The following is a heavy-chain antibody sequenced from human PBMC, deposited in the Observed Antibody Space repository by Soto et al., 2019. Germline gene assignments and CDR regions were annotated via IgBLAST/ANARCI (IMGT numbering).Heavy chain of an antibody. V-gene: IGHV3-15*01. CDR3: ARDPITMVRGVNWFDP. Sequence: EVQLVESGGGLVKPGGSLRLSCAASGFTFSNAWMSWVRQAPGKGLEWVGRIKSKTDGGTTDYAAPVKGRFTISRDDSKNTLYLQMNSLRAEDTAVYYCARDPITMVRGVNWFDPWGQGTLVTVSS. CDR2: IKSKTDGGTT. CDR1: GFTFSNAW. D-gene: IGHD3-10*01. J-gene: IGHJ5*02.